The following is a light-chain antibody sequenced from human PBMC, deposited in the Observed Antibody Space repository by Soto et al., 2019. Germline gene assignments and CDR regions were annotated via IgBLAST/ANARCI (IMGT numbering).Light chain of an antibody. CDR3: SSYTSSRTLYV. CDR2: DVS. J-gene: IGLJ1*01. Sequence: QSALTQPASVSGSPGQSITISCTGAISDVGIYNYVSWYQQHPGKAPKLIIYDVSNRPSGVPNRFSGSKSGNTASLTISGLQAEDEADYYCSSYTSSRTLYVFGTGTKVTVL. V-gene: IGLV2-14*01. CDR1: ISDVGIYNY.